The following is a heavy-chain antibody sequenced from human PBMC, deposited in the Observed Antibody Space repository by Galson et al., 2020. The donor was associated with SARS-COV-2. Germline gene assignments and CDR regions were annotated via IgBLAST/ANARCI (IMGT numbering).Heavy chain of an antibody. CDR2: IYYSGST. CDR3: ARTGTFYGDHQS. V-gene: IGHV4-39*01. CDR1: GGSISSSNYY. Sequence: ETSETLSLTSTVSGGSISSSNYYWGWIRQPPGKGLEWIVSIYYSGSTYYNPSLKSRVTISVDTSKNQVSLKLSSVTAADTAVYYCARTGTFYGDHQSWGQGTLVTVSS. D-gene: IGHD4-17*01. J-gene: IGHJ4*02.